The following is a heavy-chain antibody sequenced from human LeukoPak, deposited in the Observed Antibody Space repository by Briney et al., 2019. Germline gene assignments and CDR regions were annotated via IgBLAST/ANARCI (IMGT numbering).Heavy chain of an antibody. D-gene: IGHD3-10*01. CDR1: GFTLSSYA. CDR3: AKDLGSYYYYMDV. V-gene: IGHV3-23*01. CDR2: ISGSGGST. Sequence: TGGSLRLSCAASGFTLSSYAMSWVRQAPGKWLECVSAISGSGGSTYYADSVKGRFTISRDNSKNTLYLQMNSLRAEDTAVYYCAKDLGSYYYYMDVWGKGTTVTVSS. J-gene: IGHJ6*03.